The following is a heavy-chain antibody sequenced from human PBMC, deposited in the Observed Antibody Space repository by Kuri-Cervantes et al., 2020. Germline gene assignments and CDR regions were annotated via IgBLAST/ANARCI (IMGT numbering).Heavy chain of an antibody. V-gene: IGHV4-61*01. D-gene: IGHD7-27*01. CDR2: IYYSGST. CDR1: GGSVSSGSYY. Sequence: SETLSLTCTVSGGSVSSGSYYWSWIRQPPGKGLEWIGYIYYSGSTNYNPSLKSRVTISVDTSKNQFSLKLSSVTAADTAVYYCARDHWGFGTYWYFDLWGRGTLVTVSS. J-gene: IGHJ2*01. CDR3: ARDHWGFGTYWYFDL.